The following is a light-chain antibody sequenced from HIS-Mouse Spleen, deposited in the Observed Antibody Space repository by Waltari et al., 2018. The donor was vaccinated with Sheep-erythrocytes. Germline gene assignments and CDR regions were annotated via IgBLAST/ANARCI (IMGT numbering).Light chain of an antibody. CDR2: LGS. V-gene: IGKV2-28*01. J-gene: IGKJ1*01. Sequence: DIVMTQSPLSLPVTPGEPASISCRSSQSLLHSNGYNYLDWYLQKPGQSPQILIYLGSNRASGVPARFSGSGSGTDFTLKISRVEAEDVGVYYCMQALQTPRTFGQGTKVEIK. CDR3: MQALQTPRT. CDR1: QSLLHSNGYNY.